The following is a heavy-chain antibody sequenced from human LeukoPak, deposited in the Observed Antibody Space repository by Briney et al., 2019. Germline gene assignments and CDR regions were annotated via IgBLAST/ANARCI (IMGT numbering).Heavy chain of an antibody. Sequence: ASVKVSCKASVYTFASYGISWVRQAPGQGLEWMGWIIAYNGNTNYAQKLQGRVTMTTNTSTSRGYVELRSLRSEDTAVYYCARAAAGRGDAFDIWGQGTMVTVSS. CDR3: ARAAAGRGDAFDI. V-gene: IGHV1-18*01. CDR1: VYTFASYG. CDR2: IIAYNGNT. D-gene: IGHD6-13*01. J-gene: IGHJ3*02.